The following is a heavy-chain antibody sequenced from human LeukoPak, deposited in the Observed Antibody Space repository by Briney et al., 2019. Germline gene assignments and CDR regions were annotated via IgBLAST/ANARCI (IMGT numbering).Heavy chain of an antibody. Sequence: PSQTLSLTCTVSGGSISSGGCYWSWIRQPPGKGLEWIGYIYHSGSTYYNPSLKSRVTISVDRSKNQFSLKLSSVTAADTAVYYCARVHNYYDSSGYPHDAFHIWGQGTMVTVSS. J-gene: IGHJ3*02. CDR1: GGSISSGGCY. D-gene: IGHD3-22*01. V-gene: IGHV4-30-2*01. CDR2: IYHSGST. CDR3: ARVHNYYDSSGYPHDAFHI.